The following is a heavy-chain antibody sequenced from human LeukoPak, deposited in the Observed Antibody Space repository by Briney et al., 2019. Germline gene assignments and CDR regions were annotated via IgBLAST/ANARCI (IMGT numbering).Heavy chain of an antibody. J-gene: IGHJ4*02. CDR1: GFTFSSYG. V-gene: IGHV3-30*18. D-gene: IGHD6-19*01. Sequence: GGSLRLSCAASGFTFSSYGMHWVRQAPGKGLEWVAVISYDGSNKYYADSVKGRFTISRDNSKNTLHLQMNSLRAEDTAVYYCAKPLGSGWALYYFDYWGQGTLVTVSS. CDR2: ISYDGSNK. CDR3: AKPLGSGWALYYFDY.